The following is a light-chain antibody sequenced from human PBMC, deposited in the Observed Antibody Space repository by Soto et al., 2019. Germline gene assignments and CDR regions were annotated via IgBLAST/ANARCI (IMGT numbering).Light chain of an antibody. J-gene: IGKJ1*01. CDR3: MQGISFT. Sequence: VLTQSPLSLPVTLGQSPSIYCRSSQSLVHSDGHTYLNWFHQRPGQSQRRVIYKVSVRDSGVPDRFSGSGSGTDFTLSICRVEAHDVGVYYCMQGISFTVGQGTRVEIK. V-gene: IGKV2-30*02. CDR2: KVS. CDR1: QSLVHSDGHTY.